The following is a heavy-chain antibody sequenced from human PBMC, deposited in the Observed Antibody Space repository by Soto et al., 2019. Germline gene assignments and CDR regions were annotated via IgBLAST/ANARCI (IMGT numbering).Heavy chain of an antibody. V-gene: IGHV4-59*01. CDR1: GGSISSYY. Sequence: SETLSLTCTVSGGSISSYYWSWVRQPPGKGLEWIGHTYYSGSTNYNPSLKNRVTISVDTSKKQFSLKLNSVTAADTAVYYCARGKGETSGWYGGSWRAQYYNGMDVWGQGTTVTVS. CDR2: TYYSGST. D-gene: IGHD6-19*01. CDR3: ARGKGETSGWYGGSWRAQYYNGMDV. J-gene: IGHJ6*02.